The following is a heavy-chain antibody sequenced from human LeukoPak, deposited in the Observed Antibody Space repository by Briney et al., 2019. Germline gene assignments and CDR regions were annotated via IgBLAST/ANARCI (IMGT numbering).Heavy chain of an antibody. J-gene: IGHJ6*02. CDR3: ARGSPGRGYPYYYGMDV. D-gene: IGHD5-18*01. V-gene: IGHV4-61*01. CDR1: GGSVRSGSYY. CDR2: IYSSGST. Sequence: PSETLSLTCNVSGGSVRSGSYYWTWIRQPPGKGLEWIGYIYSSGSTNYNPSLKSRVTISVDTSKNQFSLKLNSVTAADTAMYYCARGSPGRGYPYYYGMDVWGHGTTVTVSS.